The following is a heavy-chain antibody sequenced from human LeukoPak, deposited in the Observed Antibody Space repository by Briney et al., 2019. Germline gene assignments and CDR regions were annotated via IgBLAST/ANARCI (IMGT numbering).Heavy chain of an antibody. CDR3: AKGKLIAVAGSLFDF. J-gene: IGHJ4*02. CDR2: ISGSGGST. D-gene: IGHD6-19*01. Sequence: GGSLRLSCAASGFTFSSYAMSWVRQAPGKGLEWVSGISGSGGSTYYADSVKGRFTISRDNSKNTLYLQMNSLRAEDTAVYYCAKGKLIAVAGSLFDFWGQGTLVTVSS. CDR1: GFTFSSYA. V-gene: IGHV3-23*01.